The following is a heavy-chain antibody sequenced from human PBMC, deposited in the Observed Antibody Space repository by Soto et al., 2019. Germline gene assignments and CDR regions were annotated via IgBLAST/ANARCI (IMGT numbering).Heavy chain of an antibody. CDR2: INHSGST. CDR3: ARCLRYFDFRIDY. D-gene: IGHD3-9*01. J-gene: IGHJ4*02. CDR1: GGSFSGYY. V-gene: IGHV4-34*01. Sequence: QVQLQQWGAGLLKPSETLSLTCAVYGGSFSGYYWSWIRQPPGKGLEWIGEINHSGSTNYNPSLKSRVTISVDTSKNQFSLKLSSVTGADTAVYYCARCLRYFDFRIDYWGQGTLVTVSS.